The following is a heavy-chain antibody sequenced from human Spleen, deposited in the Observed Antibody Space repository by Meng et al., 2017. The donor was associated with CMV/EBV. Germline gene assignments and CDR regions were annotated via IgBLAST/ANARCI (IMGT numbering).Heavy chain of an antibody. D-gene: IGHD6-13*01. CDR2: IIPIFDTP. CDR1: GGIFSSYP. Sequence: SVKVSCKASGGIFSSYPISWVRQAPGQGLEWMGGIIPIFDTPKFAQKFQGRVTITTDESASTAYMELNSLRSEDTAVYYCASCISSSCFQYYFDYWGQGTLVTVSS. J-gene: IGHJ4*02. V-gene: IGHV1-69*05. CDR3: ASCISSSCFQYYFDY.